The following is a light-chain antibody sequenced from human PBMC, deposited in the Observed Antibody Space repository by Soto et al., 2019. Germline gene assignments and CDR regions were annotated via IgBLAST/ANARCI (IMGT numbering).Light chain of an antibody. CDR2: EGS. CDR1: SSDVGSYNL. Sequence: QSVLTQPASVSGSPGQSITISCTGTSSDVGSYNLVSWYQQHPGNAPKLMIYEGSKRPSGVSKRFFGSKSGNTASLTISGLQAEDEADYYCCSFARGSTLVFGGGTKLTVL. J-gene: IGLJ3*02. CDR3: CSFARGSTLV. V-gene: IGLV2-23*01.